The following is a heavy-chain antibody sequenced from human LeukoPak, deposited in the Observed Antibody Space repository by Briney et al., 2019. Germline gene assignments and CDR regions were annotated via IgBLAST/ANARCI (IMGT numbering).Heavy chain of an antibody. CDR3: ARATSGSYPFDY. D-gene: IGHD1-26*01. CDR1: GYTFTGYY. CDR2: INPNSGGT. J-gene: IGHJ4*02. V-gene: IGHV1-2*06. Sequence: GASLKLSCKTSGYTFTGYYMHRVRQAPGQGLEWMGRINPNSGGTNYAQKFQGRVTMTRDTSISTAYMELSRLRSDDTAVYYCARATSGSYPFDYWGLGTLVTVSS.